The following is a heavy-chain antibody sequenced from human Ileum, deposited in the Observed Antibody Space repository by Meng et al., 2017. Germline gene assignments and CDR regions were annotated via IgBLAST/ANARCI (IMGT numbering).Heavy chain of an antibody. CDR1: GFTFSTYW. D-gene: IGHD2-15*01. J-gene: IGHJ4*02. CDR2: ISSDGSST. V-gene: IGHV3-74*01. Sequence: GESLKISCAASGFTFSTYWMHWVRQAPGKGLVWVSRISSDGSSTFYADSVKGRFTISRDNAKNTLYVQMNSLRAEDTAVYYCGRDYSGISDYWGQGTLVTVSS. CDR3: GRDYSGISDY.